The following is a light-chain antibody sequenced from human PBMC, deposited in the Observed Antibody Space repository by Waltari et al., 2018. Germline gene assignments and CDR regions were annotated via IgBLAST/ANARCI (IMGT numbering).Light chain of an antibody. J-gene: IGKJ4*01. CDR2: DAS. V-gene: IGKV3-11*01. Sequence: TQSPSTLSASVGDRVTITCRASQSVSTYLVWYQQRPAQAPRLLIYDASSRPAGIPARFSGSGSGTDFTLTISSLEPEDFAVYYCQQRINWPLTFGGGTKVEIK. CDR3: QQRINWPLT. CDR1: QSVSTY.